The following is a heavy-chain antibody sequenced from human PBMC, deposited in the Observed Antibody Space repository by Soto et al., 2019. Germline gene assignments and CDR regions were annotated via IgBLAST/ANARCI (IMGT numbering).Heavy chain of an antibody. CDR3: ARLISFGIVVVIENAFDI. D-gene: IGHD3-22*01. CDR2: IYPGDSDT. V-gene: IGHV5-51*01. CDR1: GYSVTSYW. J-gene: IGHJ3*02. Sequence: GESLKISCKGSGYSVTSYWIGWVRQMPGKGLEWMGIIYPGDSDTRYSPSFQGQVTISADKSISTAYLQWSSLKASDTAMYYCARLISFGIVVVIENAFDIWGQGTMVTVSS.